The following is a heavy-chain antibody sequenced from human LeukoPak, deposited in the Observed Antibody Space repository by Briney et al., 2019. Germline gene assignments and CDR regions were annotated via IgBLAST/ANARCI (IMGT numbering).Heavy chain of an antibody. J-gene: IGHJ3*02. CDR1: GFTFSSYW. D-gene: IGHD5-24*01. CDR3: AREAGEMATIDAFDI. Sequence: GGSLRLSCAASGFTFSSYWMSWVRQAPGKGLEWVANIKQDGSEKYYVDSVKGRFTISRDNAKNSLYLQMNSLRAEDTAVYYCAREAGEMATIDAFDIWGQGTMVTVSS. CDR2: IKQDGSEK. V-gene: IGHV3-7*01.